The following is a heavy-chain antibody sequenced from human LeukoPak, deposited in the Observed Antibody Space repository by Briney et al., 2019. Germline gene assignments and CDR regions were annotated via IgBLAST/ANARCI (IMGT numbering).Heavy chain of an antibody. CDR1: GFTFSSHS. Sequence: PGGSLRLSCAASGFTFSSHSMNWVRQAPGKGLEWVSYISSSSSTIYYADSVKGRFTISRDNAKNSLYLQMNSLRAEDTAVYYCVSYGSGNEERKRGAYWGQGNLVTVSS. J-gene: IGHJ4*02. CDR3: VSYGSGNEERKRGAY. V-gene: IGHV3-48*01. D-gene: IGHD3-10*01. CDR2: ISSSSSTI.